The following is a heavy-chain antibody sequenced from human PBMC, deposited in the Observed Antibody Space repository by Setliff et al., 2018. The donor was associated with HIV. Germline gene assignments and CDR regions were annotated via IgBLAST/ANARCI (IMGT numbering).Heavy chain of an antibody. CDR1: GYTFTAYV. J-gene: IGHJ4*02. V-gene: IGHV1-3*01. CDR2: TNAGNGNT. D-gene: IGHD3-16*01. Sequence: ASVKVSCKASGYTFTAYVMHWVRQAPGQRLEWMGWTNAGNGNTKYSQKFQGRVTFIRDTSASTAYMELSSLRSEDTAVYYCARGPGAFGGTSVQNFDYWGQGTLVTVSS. CDR3: ARGPGAFGGTSVQNFDY.